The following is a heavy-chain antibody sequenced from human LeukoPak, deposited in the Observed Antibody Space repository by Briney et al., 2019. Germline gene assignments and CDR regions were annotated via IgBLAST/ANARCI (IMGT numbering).Heavy chain of an antibody. D-gene: IGHD3-10*01. V-gene: IGHV3-23*01. Sequence: GGSLRLSCAASGFTFSSYEMNWVRQAPGKGLEWVSAISGSGGSTYYADSVKGRFTISRDNSKNTLYLQMNSLRAEDTAVYYCAKDTTTMVRGVSEPSPPFDPWGQGTLVTVSS. J-gene: IGHJ5*02. CDR3: AKDTTTMVRGVSEPSPPFDP. CDR1: GFTFSSYE. CDR2: ISGSGGST.